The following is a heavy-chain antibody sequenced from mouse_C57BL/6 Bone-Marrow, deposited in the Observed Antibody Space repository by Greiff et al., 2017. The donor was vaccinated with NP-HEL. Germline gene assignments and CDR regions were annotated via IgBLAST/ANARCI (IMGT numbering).Heavy chain of an antibody. CDR3: ARGPTMVMGRNYFDY. J-gene: IGHJ2*01. CDR1: GYTFTSYW. CDR2: IHPNSGST. Sequence: QVQLQQPGAELVKPGASVKLSCKASGYTFTSYWMHWVKQRPGQGLEWIGMIHPNSGSTNYNEKFKSKATLTVDKSSSTAYMQLSSLTSEDSAVYYCARGPTMVMGRNYFDYWGQGITLTVSS. V-gene: IGHV1-64*01. D-gene: IGHD2-9*01.